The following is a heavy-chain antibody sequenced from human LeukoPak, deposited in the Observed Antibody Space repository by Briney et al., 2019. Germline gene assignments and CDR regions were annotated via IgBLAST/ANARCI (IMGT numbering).Heavy chain of an antibody. CDR3: ARHFYCSGGSCYPFSP. J-gene: IGHJ5*02. V-gene: IGHV5-51*01. CDR2: IYPGDSDT. Sequence: GESLEISCKGSGYSFTSYWIGWVRQMPGKGLEWLGIIYPGDSDTRYSPSFQGQVTISADKSISTAYLQWSSLKASDTARYYCARHFYCSGGSCYPFSPWGQGTLVTVSS. CDR1: GYSFTSYW. D-gene: IGHD2-15*01.